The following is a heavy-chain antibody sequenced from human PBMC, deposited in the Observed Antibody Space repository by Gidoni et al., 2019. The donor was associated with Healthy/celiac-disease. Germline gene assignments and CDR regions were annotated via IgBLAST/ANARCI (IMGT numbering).Heavy chain of an antibody. Sequence: QVQLVQSGAAVKKPGSSVKVSGKASGGTFSSYTISWVRQAPGQGLEWMGRIIPILGIANYAQKFQGRVTITADKSTSTAYMELSSLRSEDTAVYYCARGPRGYGVGTYWFDPWGQGTLVTVSS. CDR2: IIPILGIA. CDR1: GGTFSSYT. V-gene: IGHV1-69*02. J-gene: IGHJ5*02. D-gene: IGHD5-12*01. CDR3: ARGPRGYGVGTYWFDP.